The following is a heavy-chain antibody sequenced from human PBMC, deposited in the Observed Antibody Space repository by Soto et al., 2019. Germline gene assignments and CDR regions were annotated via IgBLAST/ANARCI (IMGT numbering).Heavy chain of an antibody. CDR1: GYNFTSYW. CDR2: IYPGDSDT. V-gene: IGHV5-51*01. D-gene: IGHD3-22*01. Sequence: GESLKISCKGSGYNFTSYWIGWVRQMPGKGLEWMGIIYPGDSDTRYSPSFQGQVTISADKSISTAYLQWSSLKASDTAMYYCARRHYYDSSGYSDAFDIWGQGTMVTVSS. J-gene: IGHJ3*02. CDR3: ARRHYYDSSGYSDAFDI.